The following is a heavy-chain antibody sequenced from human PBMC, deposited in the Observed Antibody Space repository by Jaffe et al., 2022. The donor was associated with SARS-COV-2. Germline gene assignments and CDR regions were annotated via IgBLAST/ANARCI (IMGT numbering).Heavy chain of an antibody. Sequence: EVQLVESGGGLVQRGGSLRVSCAASGFIFSYYAMTWVRQAPGKGLEWVAVISGSGGSTDYADSVKGRFTVSRDNSKNTLSLQMSSLRADDAAVYYCAKLGDDILTGYKSFYYMDVWGNGTTVTVSS. J-gene: IGHJ6*03. CDR3: AKLGDDILTGYKSFYYMDV. V-gene: IGHV3-23*04. D-gene: IGHD3-9*01. CDR1: GFIFSYYA. CDR2: ISGSGGST.